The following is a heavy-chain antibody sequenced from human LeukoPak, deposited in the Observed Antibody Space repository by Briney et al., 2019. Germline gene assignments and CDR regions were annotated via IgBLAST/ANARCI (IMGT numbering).Heavy chain of an antibody. D-gene: IGHD3-22*01. CDR3: AKGYYDSGP. Sequence: GGSLRLSCAASGFAFNHFGMHWVRQAPGKGLEYVAVMSHDGSIKYYVDSVEGRFTISRDNSKNTLYLQMNSLRAEDTAVDYCAKGYYDSGPWGQGTLVTVSS. V-gene: IGHV3-30*18. J-gene: IGHJ5*02. CDR2: MSHDGSIK. CDR1: GFAFNHFG.